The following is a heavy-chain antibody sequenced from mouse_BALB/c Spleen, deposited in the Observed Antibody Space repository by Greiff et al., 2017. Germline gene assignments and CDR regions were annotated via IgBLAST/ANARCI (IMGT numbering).Heavy chain of an antibody. J-gene: IGHJ2*01. Sequence: EVQVVESGGGLVKPGGSLKLSCAASGFTFSSYAMSWVRQTPEKRLEWVASISSGGSTYYPDSVKGRFTISRDNARNILYLQMSSLRSEDTAMYYCARGKLTGYFDYWGQGTTLTVSS. CDR3: ARGKLTGYFDY. CDR2: ISSGGST. D-gene: IGHD4-1*01. V-gene: IGHV5-6-5*01. CDR1: GFTFSSYA.